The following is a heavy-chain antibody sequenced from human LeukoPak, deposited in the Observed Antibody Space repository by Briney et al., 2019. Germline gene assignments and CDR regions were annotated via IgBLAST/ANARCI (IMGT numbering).Heavy chain of an antibody. CDR2: VHYSGST. CDR1: GGSISTYY. D-gene: IGHD2-8*01. J-gene: IGHJ4*02. CDR3: ARGFCTTNTCYRSFFDY. Sequence: SSETLSLTCSVSGGSISTYYWTWIRQPPGKGLEWIGNVHYSGSTSYNPSLKSRVTISVDTSKNQFSLKVSSVTAADTATYFCARGFCTTNTCYRSFFDYWGQGTLVTVSS. V-gene: IGHV4-59*01.